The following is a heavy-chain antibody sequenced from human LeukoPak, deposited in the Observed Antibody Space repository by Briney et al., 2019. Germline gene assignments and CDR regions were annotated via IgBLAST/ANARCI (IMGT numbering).Heavy chain of an antibody. CDR3: AAVTTSYNYYYYGMDV. CDR1: GYSFTSYW. J-gene: IGHJ6*02. Sequence: GESLKISCKGSGYSFTSYWIGWVRQMPGKGLEWMGIIYPGDSDTRYSPSFQGQVTISADKSISTAYLQWSSLKASDTAMYYCAAVTTSYNYYYYGMDVWGQGTTVTVSS. V-gene: IGHV5-51*01. CDR2: IYPGDSDT. D-gene: IGHD4-17*01.